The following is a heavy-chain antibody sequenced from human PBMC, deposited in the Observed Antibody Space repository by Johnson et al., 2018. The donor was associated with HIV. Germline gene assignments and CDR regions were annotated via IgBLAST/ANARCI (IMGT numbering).Heavy chain of an antibody. V-gene: IGHV3-53*04. Sequence: VQLVESGGGLIQPGGSLRLSCAASGFTVSSKYMSWVRQAPGKGLEWVSVIYTGGNAYYADSVKGRFTISRHNSKNTLYLQMNSLRPEDTAVYYCAKVRSRWTTFDDAFDIWGQGTLVTVSS. CDR1: GFTVSSKY. CDR2: IYTGGNA. J-gene: IGHJ3*02. D-gene: IGHD4-11*01. CDR3: AKVRSRWTTFDDAFDI.